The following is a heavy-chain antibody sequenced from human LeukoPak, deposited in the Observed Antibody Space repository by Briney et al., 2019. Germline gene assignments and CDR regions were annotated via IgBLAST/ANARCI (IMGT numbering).Heavy chain of an antibody. CDR2: ISSSSTYM. V-gene: IGHV3-21*01. CDR3: ARDIVGGVIDY. CDR1: GFIFSPYT. J-gene: IGHJ4*02. Sequence: GGPLRLSCGASGFIFSPYTMNWLREAPGKGLEWVSSISSSSTYMYYGDSVKGRFTISRDNAKSSLYLQMNSLRAEDTAMYYCARDIVGGVIDYWGQGTRVTVSS. D-gene: IGHD1-26*01.